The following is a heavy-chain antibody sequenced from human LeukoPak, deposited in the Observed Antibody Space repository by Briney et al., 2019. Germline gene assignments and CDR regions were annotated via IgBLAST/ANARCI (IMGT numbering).Heavy chain of an antibody. CDR3: AKDIRWYSSSTYFDY. D-gene: IGHD6-13*01. Sequence: SGGSLRLSCAASGFTFDDYAMHWVRQAPGKGLEWVSLISGDGGSTYYADSVKGRFTISRDNSKNSLYLQMNSLRTEDTALYFCAKDIRWYSSSTYFDYWGQGTLVTVSS. J-gene: IGHJ4*02. CDR1: GFTFDDYA. V-gene: IGHV3-43*02. CDR2: ISGDGGST.